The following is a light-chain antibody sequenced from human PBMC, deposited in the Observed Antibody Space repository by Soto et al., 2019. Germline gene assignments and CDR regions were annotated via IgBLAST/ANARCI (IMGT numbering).Light chain of an antibody. Sequence: DIQMTQSPSTLSGSVGDRVTITCRASQTISSWLAWYQQKPGKAPKLLIYKASTLKSGVPSRFSGSGSGTEFTLTISSVQPDDFATYSCHQRWTFAQGTKVDIK. J-gene: IGKJ1*01. V-gene: IGKV1-5*03. CDR1: QTISSW. CDR2: KAS. CDR3: HQRWT.